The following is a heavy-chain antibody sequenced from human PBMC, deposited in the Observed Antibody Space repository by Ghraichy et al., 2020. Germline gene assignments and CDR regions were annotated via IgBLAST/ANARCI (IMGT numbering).Heavy chain of an antibody. J-gene: IGHJ6*02. V-gene: IGHV3-13*01. CDR2: IGTAGDT. CDR3: ARGYGDYNYYYGMDV. Sequence: LSLTCAASGFTFSSYDMHWVRQATGKGLEWVSAIGTAGDTYYPGSVKGRFTISRENAKNSLYLQMNSLRAGDTAVYYCARGYGDYNYYYGMDVWGQGTTVTVSS. D-gene: IGHD4-17*01. CDR1: GFTFSSYD.